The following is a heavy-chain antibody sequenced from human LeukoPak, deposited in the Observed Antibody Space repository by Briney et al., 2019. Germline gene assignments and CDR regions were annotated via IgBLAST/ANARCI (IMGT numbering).Heavy chain of an antibody. CDR2: IYSSGST. CDR3: AIGGSSGPDY. V-gene: IGHV4-4*07. Sequence: SETLSLTCTVSGGSITSYYWSWIREPAGKGLEWIGRIYSSGSTNYSPSLKSRVTISVDKSKNQFSLKLNSVTAADTALYYCAIGGSSGPDYWGQGTLVTVSS. J-gene: IGHJ4*02. D-gene: IGHD6-19*01. CDR1: GGSITSYY.